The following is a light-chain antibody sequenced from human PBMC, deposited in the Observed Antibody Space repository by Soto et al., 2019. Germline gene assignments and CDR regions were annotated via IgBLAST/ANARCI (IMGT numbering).Light chain of an antibody. V-gene: IGLV2-8*01. CDR3: SSYAASNTLV. CDR1: SSDVGGYNY. J-gene: IGLJ2*01. CDR2: EVN. Sequence: QSALTQPPSASGSPGQSVTISCTGASSDVGGYNYVSWYQQHPGKAPKLMIYEVNKRPSGVPDRFSGSKSGNTASLTVSGLQAEDEADYYCSSYAASNTLVFGGGTQLTVL.